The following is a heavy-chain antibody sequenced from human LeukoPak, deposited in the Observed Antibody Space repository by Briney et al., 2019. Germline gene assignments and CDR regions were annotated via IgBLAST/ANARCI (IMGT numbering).Heavy chain of an antibody. J-gene: IGHJ6*02. D-gene: IGHD1-14*01. CDR1: GFTFSSYD. V-gene: IGHV3-23*01. CDR2: ISGSGAST. CDR3: AKNQDGYYYYGMDV. Sequence: GGSLRLSCAASGFTFSSYDMSWVRQAPGKGLEWVSAISGSGASTYYADSVKGRLTVSRDSSRNTLYLQMNSLRAEDTAVYYCAKNQDGYYYYGMDVWGQGTTVTVSS.